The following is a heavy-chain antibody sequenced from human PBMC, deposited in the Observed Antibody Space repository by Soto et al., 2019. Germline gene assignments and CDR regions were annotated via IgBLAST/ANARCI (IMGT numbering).Heavy chain of an antibody. CDR2: TYYRSKWYN. CDR1: GDSVSSNSAA. Sequence: QTLSLTCAISGDSVSSNSAAWNWIRQSPSRGLEWLGRTYYRSKWYNDYAVSVKSRITINPDTSKNQFSLQLNSVTPEDTAVYYCARDRGSSGWYVDAFDIWGQGTMVTVSS. V-gene: IGHV6-1*01. J-gene: IGHJ3*02. D-gene: IGHD6-19*01. CDR3: ARDRGSSGWYVDAFDI.